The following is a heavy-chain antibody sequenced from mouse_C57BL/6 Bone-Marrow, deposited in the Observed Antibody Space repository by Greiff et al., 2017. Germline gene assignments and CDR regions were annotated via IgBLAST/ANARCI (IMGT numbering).Heavy chain of an antibody. CDR2: IDPSDSET. V-gene: IGHV1-52*01. CDR1: GYTFTSYW. J-gene: IGHJ2*01. Sequence: VQLQQPGAELVRPGSSVKLSCKASGYTFTSYWMHWVKQRPIQGLEWIGNIDPSDSETHYNQKFKDKATLTVDKSSSTAYMQHSSLTSEDSAVYYGARRGFYFLDYWGQGTTLTVSS. CDR3: ARRGFYFLDY. D-gene: IGHD1-1*01.